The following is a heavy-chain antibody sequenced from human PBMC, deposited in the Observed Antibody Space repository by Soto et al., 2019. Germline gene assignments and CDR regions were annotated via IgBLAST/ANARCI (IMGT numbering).Heavy chain of an antibody. CDR2: IKAYSGNT. CDR3: AIADYGDDDY. J-gene: IGHJ4*02. CDR1: GYTFGTST. Sequence: QLQLVQSGAEAKKPGAAVKVSCKASGYTFGTSTISWLRQAPGKGLEWMGWIKAYSGNTNYAPKLQGRVTMPTDTPTSTAYMELRSLTTDDTATYYCAIADYGDDDYWGQGTLVTVSS. V-gene: IGHV1-18*04. D-gene: IGHD4-17*01.